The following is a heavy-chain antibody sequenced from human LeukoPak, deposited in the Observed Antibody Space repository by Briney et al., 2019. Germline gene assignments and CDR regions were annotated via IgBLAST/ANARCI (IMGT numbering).Heavy chain of an antibody. D-gene: IGHD3-22*01. CDR1: GYTFTGYY. Sequence: ASVKVSCKASGYTFTGYYMHWVRQAPGQGLEWMGWINPNSGGTNYAQKFQGWVTMTRGTSISTAYMELSRLRSDDTAVYYCARAPTKYDSSGYAIDYWGQGTLVTVSS. V-gene: IGHV1-2*04. CDR3: ARAPTKYDSSGYAIDY. J-gene: IGHJ4*02. CDR2: INPNSGGT.